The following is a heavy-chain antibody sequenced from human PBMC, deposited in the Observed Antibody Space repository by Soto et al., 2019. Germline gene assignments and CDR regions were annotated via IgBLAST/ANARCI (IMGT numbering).Heavy chain of an antibody. CDR3: ARDQSWHDLVWWFVP. Sequence: QVQLVQSGAEVKKPGASVKVSCKAIGYSFTSHYMHWVRQAPGQGLEWMGTIYPGGVNIGYAQKFTDRVNMTTDTSTSTVFIELNSLTSEDTAVYYCARDQSWHDLVWWFVPWGQGTLVTV. CDR1: GYSFTSHY. J-gene: IGHJ5*02. V-gene: IGHV1-46*03. CDR2: IYPGGVNI. D-gene: IGHD1-1*01.